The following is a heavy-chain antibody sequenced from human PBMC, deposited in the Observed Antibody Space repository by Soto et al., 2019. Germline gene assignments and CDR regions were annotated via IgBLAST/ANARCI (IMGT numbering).Heavy chain of an antibody. V-gene: IGHV4-34*01. CDR3: ARKYYYDSSGYYYDAFDI. CDR1: GGSFSGYY. Sequence: SETLSLTCAVYGGSFSGYYWSWIRQPPGKGLEWIGEINHSGSTNYNPSLKSRVTISVDTSKNQFSLKLSSVTAADTAVYYCARKYYYDSSGYYYDAFDIWGQGTMVTVSS. CDR2: INHSGST. J-gene: IGHJ3*02. D-gene: IGHD3-22*01.